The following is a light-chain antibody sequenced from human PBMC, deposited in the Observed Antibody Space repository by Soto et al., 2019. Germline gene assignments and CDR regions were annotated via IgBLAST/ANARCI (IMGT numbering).Light chain of an antibody. V-gene: IGKV1-5*01. CDR1: QSIGNW. CDR3: QQYNTYST. Sequence: DIQMTQSPSTLSASVVDRVTITCRASQSIGNWLAWYQQSPGKAPKLLIYDASSLESGVPSRFSGSRSGTEFTLTISSLQPDDFATYYCQQYNTYSTFGQGTKVDIK. CDR2: DAS. J-gene: IGKJ1*01.